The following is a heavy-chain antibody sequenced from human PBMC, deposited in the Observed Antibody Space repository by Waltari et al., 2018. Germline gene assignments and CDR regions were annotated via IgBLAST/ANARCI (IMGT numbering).Heavy chain of an antibody. D-gene: IGHD6-19*01. Sequence: EVQLLESGGGLVQPGGSLRLSCAASGFPFSSYAMRWVRQAPGKGLEWVSAISGSGGSTYYADSVKGRFTISRDNAKNSLYLQMNSLRAEDTAVYYCARVSYSSGWLFDYWGQGTLVTVSS. CDR2: ISGSGGST. J-gene: IGHJ4*02. CDR1: GFPFSSYA. CDR3: ARVSYSSGWLFDY. V-gene: IGHV3-23*01.